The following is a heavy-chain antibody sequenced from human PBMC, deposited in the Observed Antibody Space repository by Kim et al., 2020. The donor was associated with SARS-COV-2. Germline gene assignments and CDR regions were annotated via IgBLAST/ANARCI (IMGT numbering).Heavy chain of an antibody. CDR1: GFTFSSYG. J-gene: IGHJ4*01. V-gene: IGHV3-30*18. Sequence: GGSLRLSCAASGFTFSSYGMHWVRQAPGKGLEWVAVISYDGSNKYYADSVKGRFTISRDNSKNTLYLQMNSLRAEDTAVYYCAKDDAPYSSSWSPMFFD. D-gene: IGHD6-13*01. CDR2: ISYDGSNK. CDR3: AKDDAPYSSSWSPMFFD.